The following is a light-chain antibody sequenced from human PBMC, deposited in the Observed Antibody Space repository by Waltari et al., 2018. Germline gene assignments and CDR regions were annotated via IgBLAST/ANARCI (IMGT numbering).Light chain of an antibody. V-gene: IGKV3-11*01. Sequence: EIVLTQSPATLSLSPGERATLSCRASHSVREYLAWYQQRPGQAPRLLIYDASNRATGVPVRFSGTGYETDFTLTINNLEPEDFAVYYCQQRISWPLTFGGGSKVEIK. CDR3: QQRISWPLT. CDR2: DAS. CDR1: HSVREY. J-gene: IGKJ4*01.